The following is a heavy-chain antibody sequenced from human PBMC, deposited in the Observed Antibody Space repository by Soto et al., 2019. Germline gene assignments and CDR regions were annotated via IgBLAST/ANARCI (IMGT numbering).Heavy chain of an antibody. V-gene: IGHV5-51*01. CDR1: GFSFTSYW. D-gene: IGHD2-15*01. CDR2: INPGDSDT. J-gene: IGHJ6*02. CDR3: GGHQGPCTGGSCYPASWYFYGMDV. Sequence: GESLKISCTGSGFSFTSYWIGWVRQMPGKGLEWMGIINPGDSDTKYSPSFQGQVTISADKSISTAYLQWSSLKASDSAMYYCGGHQGPCTGGSCYPASWYFYGMDVWGQGTTVTVSS.